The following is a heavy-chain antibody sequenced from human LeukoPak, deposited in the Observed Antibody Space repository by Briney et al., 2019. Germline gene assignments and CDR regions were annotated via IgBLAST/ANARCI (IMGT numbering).Heavy chain of an antibody. CDR2: IGTAGDT. D-gene: IGHD3-10*01. CDR3: ARAEATMVRGVISYGMDV. J-gene: IGHJ6*02. CDR1: GFTFSSYD. Sequence: GGSLRLSCAASGFTFSSYDMHWVRQATGKGLEWVSAIGTAGDTYHPGSVKGRFTISRENAKNSLYLQMNSLRAGDTAVYYCARAEATMVRGVISYGMDVWGQGTTVTVSS. V-gene: IGHV3-13*01.